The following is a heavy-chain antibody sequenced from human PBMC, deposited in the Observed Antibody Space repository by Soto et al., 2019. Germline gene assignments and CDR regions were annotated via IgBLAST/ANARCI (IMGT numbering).Heavy chain of an antibody. CDR3: ARDPNEAVVAATRLNYYYYYMDV. J-gene: IGHJ6*03. D-gene: IGHD2-15*01. CDR1: GFTFSSYS. CDR2: ISSSSSYI. V-gene: IGHV3-21*01. Sequence: GGSLRLSCAASGFTFSSYSMNWVRQAPGKGLEWVSSISSSSSYIYYADSVKGRFTISRDNAKNSLYLQMNSLRAEDTAVYYCARDPNEAVVAATRLNYYYYYMDVWGKGTTVTVSS.